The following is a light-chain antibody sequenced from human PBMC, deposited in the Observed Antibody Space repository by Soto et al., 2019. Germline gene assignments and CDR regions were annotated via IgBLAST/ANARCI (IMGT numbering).Light chain of an antibody. CDR1: QSVSIK. J-gene: IGKJ5*01. Sequence: VMTQSPATLSLSPGDSATLSCRDSQSVSIKLAWYQQKPGQAPRLIIYDTYTRATGIPARFSGSGSGTEFTLTISSLQSEDFAVYYCQQYNNWPPITCGQGTRLEIK. CDR2: DTY. CDR3: QQYNNWPPIT. V-gene: IGKV3-15*01.